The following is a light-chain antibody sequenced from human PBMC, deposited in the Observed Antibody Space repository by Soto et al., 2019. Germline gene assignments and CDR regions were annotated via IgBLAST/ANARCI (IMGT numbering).Light chain of an antibody. J-gene: IGLJ3*02. Sequence: QSALTQPPSASGSPGQSVTISCTGTSSDVGGYNYVSWYQQHPGKAPKLMIYEVSKRPSGVPDRFSGSKSGNTASLTVSGLQSEDEADYFCHSYDSSLTGWVFGGGTKLTVL. V-gene: IGLV2-8*01. CDR2: EVS. CDR1: SSDVGGYNY. CDR3: HSYDSSLTGWV.